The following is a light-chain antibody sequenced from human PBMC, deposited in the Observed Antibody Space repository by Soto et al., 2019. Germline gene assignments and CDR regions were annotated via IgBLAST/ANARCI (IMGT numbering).Light chain of an antibody. J-gene: IGKJ2*01. CDR2: KAS. CDR3: QQYNSYSAT. V-gene: IGKV1-5*03. CDR1: QSISSW. Sequence: DIQMTQSPSTLSASVGDRVTITCRASQSISSWLAWYQQKPGKAPKLLIYKASSLESGVPSRFSGSGSGTAFTLPISSLQPDDFATYYCQQYNSYSATFGQGTKLEIK.